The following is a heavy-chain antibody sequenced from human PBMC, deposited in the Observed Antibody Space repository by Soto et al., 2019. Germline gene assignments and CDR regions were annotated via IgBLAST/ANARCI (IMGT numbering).Heavy chain of an antibody. Sequence: QVQLVQSGAEVKKPGSSVKVSCKASGDTFSSYAISWVRQAPGQGLEWMGGIIPIFGTANYEQKFQGRVTITAAESTSTAYMELSSLRSEDTAGYYCARDGSGYRSRASPMDVWGQGTTVTVSS. CDR1: GDTFSSYA. CDR3: ARDGSGYRSRASPMDV. CDR2: IIPIFGTA. V-gene: IGHV1-69*01. J-gene: IGHJ6*02. D-gene: IGHD3-22*01.